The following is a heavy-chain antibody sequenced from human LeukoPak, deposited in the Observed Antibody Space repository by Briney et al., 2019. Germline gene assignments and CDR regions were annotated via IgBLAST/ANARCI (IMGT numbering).Heavy chain of an antibody. V-gene: IGHV5-51*01. Sequence: GESLKISCKGSGYSFTSYWIGWVRQMPGKGLEWMGIIYPGDSDTRYSPSFQGQVTISADKSISTAYLQWSSPKASDTAMYYCARIPELPMVRGALDYWGQGTLVTVSS. J-gene: IGHJ4*02. CDR3: ARIPELPMVRGALDY. CDR1: GYSFTSYW. CDR2: IYPGDSDT. D-gene: IGHD3-10*01.